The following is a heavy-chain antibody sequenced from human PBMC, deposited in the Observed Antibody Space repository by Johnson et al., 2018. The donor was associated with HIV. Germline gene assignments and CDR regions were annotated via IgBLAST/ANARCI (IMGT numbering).Heavy chain of an antibody. J-gene: IGHJ3*01. CDR1: PFTFSSYA. CDR3: ARAPHDAFDV. CDR2: ISFSGGNT. Sequence: LESGGGLVQPGGSPRLSCGATPFTFSSYAMSRVRQAPVKGLDWVSVISFSGGNTYYTDYVKGRFTISRDNSDNTMYLQMNSLRDEDTAVYYCARAPHDAFDVWGQGTMVTVSS. V-gene: IGHV3-23*01.